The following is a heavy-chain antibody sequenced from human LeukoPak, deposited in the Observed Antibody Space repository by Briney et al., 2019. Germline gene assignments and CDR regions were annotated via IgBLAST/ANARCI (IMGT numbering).Heavy chain of an antibody. CDR3: ARDAGNCGGDCYHYYYYYYVDV. CDR2: INPNSGGT. CDR1: GYTFTGYY. V-gene: IGHV1-2*02. D-gene: IGHD2-21*02. Sequence: GASVKVSCKASGYTFTGYYMHWVRQAPGQGLEWMGWINPNSGGTNYAQKFQGRVTMTRDTSISTAYMELSRLRSDDTAVYYCARDAGNCGGDCYHYYYYYYVDVWGKGTTVTVSS. J-gene: IGHJ6*03.